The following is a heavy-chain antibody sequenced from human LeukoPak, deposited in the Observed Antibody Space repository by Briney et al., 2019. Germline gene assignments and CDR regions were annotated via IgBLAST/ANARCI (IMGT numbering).Heavy chain of an antibody. CDR3: ARDQTKWEPLRRRDYYYMDV. Sequence: GGSLRLSCAASGFTFRSYEMNWVRQAPGKGLEWVSYISSSGSTIYYADSVKGRFTISRDNAKNSLYLQMNSLRAEDTAVYYCARDQTKWEPLRRRDYYYMDVWGKGTTVTVSS. D-gene: IGHD1-26*01. CDR2: ISSSGSTI. V-gene: IGHV3-48*03. J-gene: IGHJ6*03. CDR1: GFTFRSYE.